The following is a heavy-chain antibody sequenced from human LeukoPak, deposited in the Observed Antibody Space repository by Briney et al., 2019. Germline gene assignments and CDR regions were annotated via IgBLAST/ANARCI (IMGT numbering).Heavy chain of an antibody. Sequence: SETLSLTCTVSGTSITSYYWNWIRQAPGQGPEWIGYGHYSGNTKYNPPLKSRVTISVDTSKNQFSLRLSSVTAADMAVYFCAKWASDNRAFDLWGQGTLVTVSS. CDR2: GHYSGNT. J-gene: IGHJ4*02. CDR3: AKWASDNRAFDL. V-gene: IGHV4-59*08. CDR1: GTSITSYY. D-gene: IGHD2-8*01.